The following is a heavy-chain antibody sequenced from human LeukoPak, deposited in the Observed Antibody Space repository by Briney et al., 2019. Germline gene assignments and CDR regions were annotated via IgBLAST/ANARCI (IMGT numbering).Heavy chain of an antibody. Sequence: PGGSLRLSCAASGLTLSGYDMHWVRQATGEGLEWVSAIGTRGDTYYAGSVKGRFTMSRENAKNSLYLQMNSLSAGDTAVYYCVRAPPYSSASWGYYGMDVWGQGTTVTVSS. J-gene: IGHJ6*02. CDR2: IGTRGDT. V-gene: IGHV3-13*01. CDR3: VRAPPYSSASWGYYGMDV. CDR1: GLTLSGYD. D-gene: IGHD6-19*01.